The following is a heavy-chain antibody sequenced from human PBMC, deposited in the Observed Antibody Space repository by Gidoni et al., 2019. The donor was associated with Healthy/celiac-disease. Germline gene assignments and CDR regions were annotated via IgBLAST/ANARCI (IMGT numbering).Heavy chain of an antibody. V-gene: IGHV1-18*01. Sequence: QVHLLHSGAEVTNLGASVKSSCTASGYPFPSNGISWVRQPPGQGLEWMGWISAYNGNTNYAQKLQGRVTMTTDTSTSTAYMELRSLRSDDTAVYYCARALCSSTSCYPYDAFDIWGQGTMVTVSS. J-gene: IGHJ3*02. CDR1: GYPFPSNG. D-gene: IGHD2-2*01. CDR3: ARALCSSTSCYPYDAFDI. CDR2: ISAYNGNT.